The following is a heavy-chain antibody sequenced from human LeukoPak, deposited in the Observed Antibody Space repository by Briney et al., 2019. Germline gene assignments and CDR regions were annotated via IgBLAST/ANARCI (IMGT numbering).Heavy chain of an antibody. J-gene: IGHJ4*02. D-gene: IGHD3-10*01. CDR1: GGTFSSQT. Sequence: GSSVKVSCKASGGTFSSQTINWVRQAPGGGLERMGRIIPVFGVADYAQKFQGRVTITTDEPTSTGYMELSSLTFDDTAVYYCARGHYGSGFWGQGTLVIVSS. CDR3: ARGHYGSGF. V-gene: IGHV1-69*05. CDR2: IIPVFGVA.